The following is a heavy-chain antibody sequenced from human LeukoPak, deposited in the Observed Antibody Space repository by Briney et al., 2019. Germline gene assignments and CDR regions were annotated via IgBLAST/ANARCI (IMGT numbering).Heavy chain of an antibody. J-gene: IGHJ6*02. D-gene: IGHD3-3*01. Sequence: SETLSLTCTVSGGSISSYYWSWIRQPPGKGLEWIGYIYYSGSTNYNPSLKSRVTISVDTSKNQFSLKLSSVTAADTAVYYCARDRFLSREDYYSGMDVWGQGTTVTVSS. CDR1: GGSISSYY. CDR3: ARDRFLSREDYYSGMDV. V-gene: IGHV4-59*01. CDR2: IYYSGST.